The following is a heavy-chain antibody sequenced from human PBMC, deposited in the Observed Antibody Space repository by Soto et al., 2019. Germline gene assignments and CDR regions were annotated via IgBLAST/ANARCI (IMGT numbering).Heavy chain of an antibody. D-gene: IGHD1-26*01. CDR1: GDSVGNGPYY. J-gene: IGHJ6*02. CDR2: IYSSGST. Sequence: QVRLQESGPGLVKPSETLSLSCLVSGDSVGNGPYYWSWIRPSPGEGLEWIAYIYSSGSTNVNPSLESRVNISIDMSKNQFFLELRSVPAADAAVYFCARVGSSCHSGGCYYYYGLGVWGQGTTVAISS. V-gene: IGHV4-61*01. CDR3: ARVGSSCHSGGCYYYYGLGV.